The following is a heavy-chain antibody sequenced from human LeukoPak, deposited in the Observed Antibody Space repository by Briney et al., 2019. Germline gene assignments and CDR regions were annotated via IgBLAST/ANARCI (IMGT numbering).Heavy chain of an antibody. J-gene: IGHJ4*02. V-gene: IGHV3-21*01. Sequence: GGSLRLSCAASGFTFSTYIMNWVRQAPGKGLEWVSSISGSSSYIYYADSVKGRLTISRDNSKNTLYLQMNSLRAEDTAVYYCAKGAGYFVHWGQGTLVTVSS. CDR2: ISGSSSYI. CDR1: GFTFSTYI. CDR3: AKGAGYFVH. D-gene: IGHD6-13*01.